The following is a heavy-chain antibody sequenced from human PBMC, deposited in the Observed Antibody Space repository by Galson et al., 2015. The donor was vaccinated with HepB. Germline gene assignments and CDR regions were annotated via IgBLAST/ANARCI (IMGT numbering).Heavy chain of an antibody. Sequence: SLRLSCAASGFTLDDYAMVWVRQTPGKGLEWVSGISWNSGSIGYADSVKGRFTISRDNAKNSLYLDMNSLRVEDTALYYCAKGSAVWMHEAFDIWGQGTMVTVSS. D-gene: IGHD6-19*01. CDR1: GFTLDDYA. CDR3: AKGSAVWMHEAFDI. J-gene: IGHJ3*02. CDR2: ISWNSGSI. V-gene: IGHV3-9*01.